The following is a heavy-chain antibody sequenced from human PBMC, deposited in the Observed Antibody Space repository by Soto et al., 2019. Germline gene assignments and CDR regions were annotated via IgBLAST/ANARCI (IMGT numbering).Heavy chain of an antibody. CDR3: ARLGAYSYYGMDV. CDR2: IYYSGST. Sequence: PSETLSLTCTVSGGSISSSSYYWGWIRQPPGKGLEWIGSIYYSGSTYYNPSLKSRVTISVDTSKNQFSLKLSSVTAADTAVYYCARLGAYSYYGMDVWGQGTTVTVSS. CDR1: GGSISSSSYY. V-gene: IGHV4-39*01. J-gene: IGHJ6*02. D-gene: IGHD1-26*01.